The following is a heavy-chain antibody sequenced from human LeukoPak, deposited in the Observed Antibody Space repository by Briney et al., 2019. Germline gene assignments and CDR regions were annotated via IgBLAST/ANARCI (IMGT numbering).Heavy chain of an antibody. J-gene: IGHJ3*02. D-gene: IGHD3-10*01. Sequence: ASVKVSCKASGYTFTSYYMHWVRQAPGQGLEWMRIINPSGGSTSYAQKFQGRVTMTGDTSTSTVYMELSSLRSEDTAVYYCAREGIKVDAFDIWGQGTMVTVSS. V-gene: IGHV1-46*01. CDR2: INPSGGST. CDR3: AREGIKVDAFDI. CDR1: GYTFTSYY.